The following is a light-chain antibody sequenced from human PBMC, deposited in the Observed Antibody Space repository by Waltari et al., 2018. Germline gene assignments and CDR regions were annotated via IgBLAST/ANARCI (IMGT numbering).Light chain of an antibody. CDR2: WAS. V-gene: IGKV4-1*01. CDR1: QSVLYSSNHKNY. CDR3: QQYYTNPVT. J-gene: IGKJ2*01. Sequence: DIVMTQSPDSLAVSLGERATINCKSSQSVLYSSNHKNYLAWYQQKPGQPPKLLIYWASTREPGVPDRFSGSGSGTDFTLTISSLQAEDVAVYYCQQYYTNPVTFGQGTKLEIK.